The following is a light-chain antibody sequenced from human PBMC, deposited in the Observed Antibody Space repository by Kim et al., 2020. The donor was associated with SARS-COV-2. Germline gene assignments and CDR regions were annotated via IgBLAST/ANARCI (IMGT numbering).Light chain of an antibody. CDR3: MQTLQTPRT. CDR2: LGS. Sequence: EPASISCRSSQSPLYSNGFNYLDWYLQKPGQSQQLLIYLGSNRASGAPDRFSGSGSGTDFTLKISRVEAEDVGVYYCMQTLQTPRTFGQGTKLEI. J-gene: IGKJ2*01. V-gene: IGKV2-28*01. CDR1: QSPLYSNGFNY.